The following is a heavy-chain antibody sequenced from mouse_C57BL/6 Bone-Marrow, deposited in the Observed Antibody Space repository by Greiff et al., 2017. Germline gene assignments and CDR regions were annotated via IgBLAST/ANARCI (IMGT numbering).Heavy chain of an antibody. J-gene: IGHJ4*01. CDR2: IYPGSGST. Sequence: VQLQQPGAELVKPGASVKMSCKASGYTFTSYWITWVKQRPGQGLEWIGDIYPGSGSTNYNETFKSKATLTVDTSSSTAYMQLSSLTSEDSAVYYFARWLLLDYAMDYWDQGTSVTVSS. CDR1: GYTFTSYW. D-gene: IGHD2-3*01. CDR3: ARWLLLDYAMDY. V-gene: IGHV1-55*01.